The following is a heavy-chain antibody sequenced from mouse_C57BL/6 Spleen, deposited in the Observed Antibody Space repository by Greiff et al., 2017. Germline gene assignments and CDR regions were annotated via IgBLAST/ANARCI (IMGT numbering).Heavy chain of an antibody. CDR1: GFSLTSYG. CDR3: ARRGDYCGSSPFSY. D-gene: IGHD1-1*01. V-gene: IGHV2-2*01. CDR2: IWSGGST. J-gene: IGHJ3*01. Sequence: QVQLQQSGPGLVQPSPSLYITCTVSGFSLTSYGVHWVRQSPGKGLEWLGVIWSGGSTDYNAAFISRLSISKDNSKSQVFFKMNSLQADDTAIYYCARRGDYCGSSPFSYWGQGTLVTVSA.